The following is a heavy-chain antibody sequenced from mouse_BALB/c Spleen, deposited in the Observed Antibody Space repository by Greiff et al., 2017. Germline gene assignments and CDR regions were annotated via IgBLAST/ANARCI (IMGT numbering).Heavy chain of an antibody. D-gene: IGHD2-14*01. J-gene: IGHJ2*01. CDR3: AGGRYRCDPFDY. CDR2: ISSCSSTI. V-gene: IGHV5-17*02. Sequence: DVQLVESGGGLVQPAGSRTLSCAVSGFSFSSVGTHWVRQPLAEGLVWVAYISSCSSTIYYADTVKGRFTISRDNTKNNLFLQMTSLRSEDTAMYYCAGGRYRCDPFDYWGQGTTLTVSS. CDR1: GFSFSSVG.